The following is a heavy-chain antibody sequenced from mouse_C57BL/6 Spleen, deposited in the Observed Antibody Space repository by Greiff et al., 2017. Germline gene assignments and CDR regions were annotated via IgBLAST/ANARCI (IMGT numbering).Heavy chain of an antibody. V-gene: IGHV1-52*01. CDR3: ARSGYYSAWFAY. CDR2: IDPSDSET. D-gene: IGHD2-3*01. J-gene: IGHJ3*01. CDR1: GYTFTSYW. Sequence: VKLQQPGAELVRPGSSVKLSCKASGYTFTSYWMHWVKQRPIQGLEWIGNIDPSDSETHYNQKFKDKATLTVDKSSSTAYMQLSSLTSEDSAVYYCARSGYYSAWFAYWGQGTLVTVSA.